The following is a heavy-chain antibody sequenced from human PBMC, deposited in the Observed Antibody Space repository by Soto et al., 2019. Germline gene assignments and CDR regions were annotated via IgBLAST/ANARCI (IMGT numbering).Heavy chain of an antibody. CDR3: AKVRIVTMVWEANDY. V-gene: IGHV3-30*18. CDR2: ISYDGSNK. CDR1: GLSFSSYG. D-gene: IGHD3-10*01. J-gene: IGHJ4*02. Sequence: EGCMGLSCAACGLSFSSYGIHWVRQAPGKGLEWVAVISYDGSNKYYADSVKGRFTISRDDSKYTLYLQMNSLRPEDTAVYYCAKVRIVTMVWEANDYWGQGTLVTVSS.